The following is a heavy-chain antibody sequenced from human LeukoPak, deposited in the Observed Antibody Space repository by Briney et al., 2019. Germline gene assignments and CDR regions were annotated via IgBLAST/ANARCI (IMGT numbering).Heavy chain of an antibody. J-gene: IGHJ3*02. V-gene: IGHV4-39*01. Sequence: SETLSLTCTVSGGSISSSSYYWGWIRQPPGKGLEWIGSIYYSGSTYYNPSLKSRVTISVDTSKNQFSLKLSSVTAADTAVYYCARHYVYASGLNPYDAFDIWGQGTMVTVSS. CDR1: GGSISSSSYY. CDR3: ARHYVYASGLNPYDAFDI. D-gene: IGHD5/OR15-5a*01. CDR2: IYYSGST.